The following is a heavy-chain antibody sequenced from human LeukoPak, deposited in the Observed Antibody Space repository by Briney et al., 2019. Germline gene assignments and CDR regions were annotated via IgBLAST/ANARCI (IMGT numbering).Heavy chain of an antibody. CDR3: AREGYYDFWSGYPLDY. J-gene: IGHJ4*02. Sequence: SETLSLTCAVYGGSFSGYYWSWIRQPPGEGLEWIGEINHSGSTNYNPSLKSRVTISVDTSKNQFSLKLSSVTAADTAVYYCAREGYYDFWSGYPLDYWGQGTLVTVSS. CDR1: GGSFSGYY. CDR2: INHSGST. D-gene: IGHD3-3*01. V-gene: IGHV4-34*01.